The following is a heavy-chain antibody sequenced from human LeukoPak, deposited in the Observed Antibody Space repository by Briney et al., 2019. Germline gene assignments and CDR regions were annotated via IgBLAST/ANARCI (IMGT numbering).Heavy chain of an antibody. J-gene: IGHJ4*02. D-gene: IGHD3-16*02. CDR1: GGSISSYY. CDR3: ARDRDDYVWGSYRIFDY. V-gene: IGHV4-59*01. Sequence: TSETLSLTCTVSGGSISSYYWSWIRQPPGKGLEWIGYIYYSGSTNYNPSLKSRVSTSVDTSKNQFSLKLNSVTAADTAVYYCARDRDDYVWGSYRIFDYWGQGTLVTVSS. CDR2: IYYSGST.